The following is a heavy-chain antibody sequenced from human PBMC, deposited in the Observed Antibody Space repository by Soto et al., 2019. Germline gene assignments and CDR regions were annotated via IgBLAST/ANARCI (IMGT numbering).Heavy chain of an antibody. Sequence: QVQLVESGGGVVQPGRSLRLSCAASGFTFSSYAMHWVRQAPGKGLEWVAVISYDGSNKYYTDSVKGRFTISRDNSKNTLYLQMNSLRAEDTAVYYCARSEYSSSSWTYYYYGMDVWGQGTTVTVSS. CDR1: GFTFSSYA. J-gene: IGHJ6*02. CDR2: ISYDGSNK. D-gene: IGHD6-6*01. CDR3: ARSEYSSSSWTYYYYGMDV. V-gene: IGHV3-30-3*01.